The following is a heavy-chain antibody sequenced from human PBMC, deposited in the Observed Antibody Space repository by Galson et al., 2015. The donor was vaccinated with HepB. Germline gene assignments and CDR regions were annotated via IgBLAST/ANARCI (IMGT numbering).Heavy chain of an antibody. CDR3: ARGLYSSIHYYYYGMDV. J-gene: IGHJ6*02. Sequence: SVKVSCKASGGTFSSYAISWVRQAPGQGLEWMGGIIPIFGTANYAQKFQGRVTITADKSMSTAYMELSSLRSEDTAVYYCARGLYSSIHYYYYGMDVWGQGTTVTVSS. CDR1: GGTFSSYA. CDR2: IIPIFGTA. V-gene: IGHV1-69*06. D-gene: IGHD6-13*01.